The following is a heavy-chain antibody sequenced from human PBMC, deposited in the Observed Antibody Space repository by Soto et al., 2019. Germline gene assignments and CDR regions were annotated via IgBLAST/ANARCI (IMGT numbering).Heavy chain of an antibody. V-gene: IGHV1-18*01. CDR1: GYTFSSYG. CDR2: ISAANGDT. CDR3: ATDYRAACGGSCYYFDY. D-gene: IGHD2-15*01. Sequence: QVHLVQSGAEVKKPGASVKVSCKASGYTFSSYGISWVRQAPGQGLEWMGWISAANGDTNSAPKFQGRVPMTTDTSTSTAYMELRSLRSDDTALYYCATDYRAACGGSCYYFDYWGQGTLVTVSA. J-gene: IGHJ4*02.